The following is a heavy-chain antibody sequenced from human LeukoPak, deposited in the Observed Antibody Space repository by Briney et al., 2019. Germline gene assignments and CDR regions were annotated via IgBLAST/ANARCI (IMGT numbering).Heavy chain of an antibody. V-gene: IGHV3-23*01. CDR1: GFTVNHYC. CDR2: FIGSGESA. J-gene: IGHJ5*02. CDR3: AKAGSGGVDYYGSGSYPNWFDP. Sequence: GGSLTLSCVPSGFTVNHYCMNWVRPAPAKGVEWVSIFIGSGESAFYADSVKGRFTISRDNSKNTLYLQMNSLRAEDTAVYYCAKAGSGGVDYYGSGSYPNWFDPWGQGTLVTVSS. D-gene: IGHD3-10*01.